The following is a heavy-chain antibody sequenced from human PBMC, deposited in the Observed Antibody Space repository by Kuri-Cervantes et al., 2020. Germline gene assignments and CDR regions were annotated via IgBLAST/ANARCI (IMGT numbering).Heavy chain of an antibody. CDR3: ARGPRFYYYGMDV. V-gene: IGHV4-59*12. D-gene: IGHD3-16*01. CDR2: IYYSGST. J-gene: IGHJ6*02. CDR1: GGSISSYY. Sequence: ETLSLTCTVSGGSISSYYWSWIRQPPGKGLEWIGYIYYSGSTNYNPSLKSRVTISVDTSKNQFSLKLSSVTAADTAVYYCARGPRFYYYGMDVWGQGTTVTVSS.